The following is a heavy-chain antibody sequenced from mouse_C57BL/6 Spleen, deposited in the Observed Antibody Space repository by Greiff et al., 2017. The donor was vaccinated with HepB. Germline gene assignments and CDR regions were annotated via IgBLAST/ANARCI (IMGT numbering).Heavy chain of an antibody. CDR1: GYTFTSYW. J-gene: IGHJ3*01. D-gene: IGHD4-1*02. V-gene: IGHV1-69*01. Sequence: QVQLQQPGAELVMPGASVKLSCKASGYTFTSYWMHWVKQRPGQGLEWIGEIDPSDSNTNYNQKFKGKSTLTVDKSSSTAYMQLSSLTSEDTAVYYCAINWDGDAYWGQGTLVTVSA. CDR2: IDPSDSNT. CDR3: AINWDGDAY.